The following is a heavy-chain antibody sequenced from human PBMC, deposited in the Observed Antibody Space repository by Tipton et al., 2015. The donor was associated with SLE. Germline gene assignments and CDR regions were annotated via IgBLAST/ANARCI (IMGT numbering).Heavy chain of an antibody. CDR1: GLGFSSYW. Sequence: SLRLSCAASGLGFSSYWMTWVRQAPGKGLEWVANIKPDGTEKYYVDSVKGRFTISRDNAKDSLYLQMNSLRVEDTAVYYCAKDRAPAVYDLFDPWGQGTLVTVSS. J-gene: IGHJ5*02. D-gene: IGHD6-19*01. V-gene: IGHV3-7*05. CDR2: IKPDGTEK. CDR3: AKDRAPAVYDLFDP.